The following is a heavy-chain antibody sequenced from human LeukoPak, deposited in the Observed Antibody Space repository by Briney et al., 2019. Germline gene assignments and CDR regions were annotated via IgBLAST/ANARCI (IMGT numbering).Heavy chain of an antibody. V-gene: IGHV3-21*01. CDR2: ISSSSSYI. D-gene: IGHD6-19*01. J-gene: IGHJ4*02. CDR1: GFTFSSYS. Sequence: GGSLRLSCAASGFTFSSYSMNWVRQAPGKGLEWVSSISSSSSYIYYADSVKGQFTISRDNAKNSLYLQMNSLRAEDTAVYYCARDVTVAEDYWGQGTLVTVSS. CDR3: ARDVTVAEDY.